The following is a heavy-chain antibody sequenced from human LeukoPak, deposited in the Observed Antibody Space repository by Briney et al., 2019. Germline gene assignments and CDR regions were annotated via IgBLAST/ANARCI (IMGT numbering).Heavy chain of an antibody. J-gene: IGHJ3*02. V-gene: IGHV3-48*01. CDR3: ARDAGWLRAHDAFDI. CDR2: ISSSSSTI. D-gene: IGHD5-12*01. CDR1: GFTFSSYS. Sequence: GGSLRLSCAASGFTFSSYSMNWVRQAPGKGLEWVSYISSSSSTIYYADSVKGRFTISRDNAKNSLYLRMNSLRAEDTAVYYCARDAGWLRAHDAFDIWGQGTMVTVSS.